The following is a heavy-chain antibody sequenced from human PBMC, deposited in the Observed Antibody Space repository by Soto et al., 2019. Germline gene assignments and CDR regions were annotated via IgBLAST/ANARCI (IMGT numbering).Heavy chain of an antibody. Sequence: PSETLSLTCTVSGGSIRSYYWSWIRQPPGKGLEWIGYIYYSGSTKYNPSLKSRVTISVDTSKNQFSLKLSSVTAADTAVYYCARAGGYSGYDWGADAFGIWGQGTMVTVS. CDR3: ARAGGYSGYDWGADAFGI. CDR2: IYYSGST. CDR1: GGSIRSYY. D-gene: IGHD5-12*01. V-gene: IGHV4-59*01. J-gene: IGHJ3*02.